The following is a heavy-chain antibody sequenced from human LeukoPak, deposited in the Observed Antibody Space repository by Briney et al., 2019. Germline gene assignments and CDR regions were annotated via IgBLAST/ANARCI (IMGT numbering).Heavy chain of an antibody. CDR1: GFTFSSYG. J-gene: IGHJ6*02. CDR2: ILSDGSKE. V-gene: IGHV3-30*02. Sequence: GGSLRLSCAASGFTFSSYGMHWVRQAPGKGLEWVAVILSDGSKEFYTDSVKGRFTISRDNSKSTLYLQMNSLRAEDTAVYYCAKEYSSSRYYYYYGMDVWGQGTTVTVSS. CDR3: AKEYSSSRYYYYYGMDV. D-gene: IGHD6-13*01.